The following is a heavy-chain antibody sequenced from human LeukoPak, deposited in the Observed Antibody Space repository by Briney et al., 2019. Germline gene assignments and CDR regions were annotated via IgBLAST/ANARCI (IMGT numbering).Heavy chain of an antibody. D-gene: IGHD6-13*01. Sequence: GGSLRLSCAASGFTFSNYNMNWVRQAPGKGLGWVSSISSSSSYIYYADSVKGRFTISRDNAKNSLYLQMNSLRAEDTAVYYCARGFSYSSSWYVDHWGQGTLVTVSS. CDR1: GFTFSNYN. V-gene: IGHV3-21*01. CDR3: ARGFSYSSSWYVDH. CDR2: ISSSSSYI. J-gene: IGHJ4*02.